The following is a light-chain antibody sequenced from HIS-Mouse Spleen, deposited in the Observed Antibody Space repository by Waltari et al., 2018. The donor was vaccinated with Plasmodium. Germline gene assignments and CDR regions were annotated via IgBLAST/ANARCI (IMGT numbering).Light chain of an antibody. J-gene: IGLJ2*01. CDR2: RNN. V-gene: IGLV1-44*01. Sequence: QSVLTQPPSASGTPGQRVTLSCSGCISRLGRNPVNLDQQLPGTAPKLLIYRNNQRPSGVPDRFSGSKSGTSASLAISGLQSEDEADYYCAAWDDSLNGVVFAGGTKLTVL. CDR3: AAWDDSLNGVV. CDR1: ISRLGRNP.